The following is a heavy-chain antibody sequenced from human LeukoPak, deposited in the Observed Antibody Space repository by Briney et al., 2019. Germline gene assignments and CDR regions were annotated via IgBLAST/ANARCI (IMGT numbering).Heavy chain of an antibody. J-gene: IGHJ4*02. Sequence: TGGSLRLSCAASGFTFSSYAMSWVRQAPGKGLEWVSAISGSGGSTYYADSVKGRFTISRDNSKNTLYLQMNSLRAEDTAVYYCAKGRVDGDYYFDYCGQGTLVTVSS. CDR1: GFTFSSYA. CDR3: AKGRVDGDYYFDY. CDR2: ISGSGGST. V-gene: IGHV3-23*01. D-gene: IGHD4-17*01.